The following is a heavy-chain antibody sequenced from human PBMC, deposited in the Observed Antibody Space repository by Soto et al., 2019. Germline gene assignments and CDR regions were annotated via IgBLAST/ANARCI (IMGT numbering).Heavy chain of an antibody. V-gene: IGHV1-69*13. Sequence: SVKVSCKASGGTFSSYAISWVRQAPGQGLEWMGGIIPIFGTANYAQKFQGRVTITADESTSTAYMELSSLRSEDTAVYYCARDLLSMVRGVINYYYYGMEVWGQGTTVTVSS. CDR2: IIPIFGTA. CDR1: GGTFSSYA. D-gene: IGHD3-10*01. CDR3: ARDLLSMVRGVINYYYYGMEV. J-gene: IGHJ6*02.